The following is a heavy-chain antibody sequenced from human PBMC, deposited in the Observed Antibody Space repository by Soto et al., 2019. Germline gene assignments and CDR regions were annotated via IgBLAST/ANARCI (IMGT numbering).Heavy chain of an antibody. Sequence: QVQLVQSGAEVKKPGSPVKAPGKASGATLSGYLTSWGRQAPDQGLDWLGGIIPISETKNSAQKFQGRVTITADESKSTAYMELSSLRSEDTAVYYCARSQGSSTSLEIYYYYYYGMDVWGQGTTVTVSS. CDR1: GATLSGYL. CDR2: IIPISETK. CDR3: ARSQGSSTSLEIYYYYYYGMDV. J-gene: IGHJ6*02. V-gene: IGHV1-69*01. D-gene: IGHD2-2*01.